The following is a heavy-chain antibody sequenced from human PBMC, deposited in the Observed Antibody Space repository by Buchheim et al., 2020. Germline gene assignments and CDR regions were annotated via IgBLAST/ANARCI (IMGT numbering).Heavy chain of an antibody. D-gene: IGHD6-6*01. J-gene: IGHJ4*02. CDR2: ISYDGSNK. CDR1: GFTFSSYG. Sequence: VQLLESGGGVVQPGRSLRLSCAASGFTFSSYGMHWVRQAPGKGLEWVAVISYDGSNKYYADSVKGRFTISRDNSKNTLYLQMNSLRAEDTAVYYCAKASSSSGFGYWGQGTL. CDR3: AKASSSSGFGY. V-gene: IGHV3-30*18.